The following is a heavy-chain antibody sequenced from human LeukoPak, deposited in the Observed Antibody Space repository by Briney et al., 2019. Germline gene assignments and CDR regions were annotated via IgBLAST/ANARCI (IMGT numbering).Heavy chain of an antibody. J-gene: IGHJ4*02. Sequence: GGSLRLSCAASGFTFSSYWMHWVRQAPGKGLVWVSRINSDGSSTSYADSVKGRFTISRDNSKNTLYLQMNSLRAEDTAAYYCAKEWEGCTNGVCYAYDYWGQGTLVTVSS. D-gene: IGHD2-8*01. CDR3: AKEWEGCTNGVCYAYDY. CDR1: GFTFSSYW. CDR2: INSDGSST. V-gene: IGHV3-74*01.